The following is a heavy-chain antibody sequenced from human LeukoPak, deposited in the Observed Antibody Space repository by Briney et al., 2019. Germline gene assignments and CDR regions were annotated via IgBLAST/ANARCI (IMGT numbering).Heavy chain of an antibody. V-gene: IGHV3-23*01. CDR1: GFTFSSYA. CDR2: ISGSGGST. D-gene: IGHD3-22*01. J-gene: IGHJ1*01. CDR3: AKDGRHYYDSSGYYSEYFQH. Sequence: GGSLSLYCAASGFTFSSYAMSWVRQAPGKGLEWVSAISGSGGSTYYADSVKGRFTISRDNSKNTLYLQMNSLRAEDAAVYYCAKDGRHYYDSSGYYSEYFQHWGQGTLVTVSS.